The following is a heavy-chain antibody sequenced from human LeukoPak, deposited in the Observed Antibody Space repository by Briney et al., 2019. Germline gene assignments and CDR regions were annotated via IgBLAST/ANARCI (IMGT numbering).Heavy chain of an antibody. Sequence: GGSLRLSCVGSGFIFRSYAVTWVRQAPGKGLDWVSSITANGDTTYYADSVKGRFTISRDNSKNTLYLQMSSLRAEDTAVYYCARDSVLLWFGDLPYYFDIWGQGTLVTVSS. CDR2: ITANGDTT. D-gene: IGHD3-10*01. V-gene: IGHV3-23*01. CDR1: GFIFRSYA. J-gene: IGHJ4*02. CDR3: ARDSVLLWFGDLPYYFDI.